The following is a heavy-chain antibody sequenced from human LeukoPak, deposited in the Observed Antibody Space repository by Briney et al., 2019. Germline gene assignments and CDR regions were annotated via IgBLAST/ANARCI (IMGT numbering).Heavy chain of an antibody. D-gene: IGHD3-9*01. CDR3: ARGQGPYDILTGFDY. J-gene: IGHJ4*02. Sequence: GGSLRLSCAASGFTFSSYEMNWVRQAPGEGLEWVSYISSSGSTIYYADSVKGRFTISRDNAKNSLYLQMNSLRAEDTAVYYCARGQGPYDILTGFDYWGQGTLVTVSS. CDR1: GFTFSSYE. V-gene: IGHV3-48*03. CDR2: ISSSGSTI.